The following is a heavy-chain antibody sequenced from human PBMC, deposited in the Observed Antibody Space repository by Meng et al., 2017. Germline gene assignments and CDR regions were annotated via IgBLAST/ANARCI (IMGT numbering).Heavy chain of an antibody. Sequence: LLHESAGGLVQSGGCLSLLCASSGCKLNSYRMHWVRQLPGKGLVLVSRISGAWSSTIYAESVKGRFTISRDKAKYTLYFQMNSMRGEDTDVYYCGTGGDYYSFHYWGQGTLVTVSS. V-gene: IGHV3-74*01. CDR2: ISGAWSST. CDR3: GTGGDYYSFHY. J-gene: IGHJ4*02. D-gene: IGHD1-26*01. CDR1: GCKLNSYR.